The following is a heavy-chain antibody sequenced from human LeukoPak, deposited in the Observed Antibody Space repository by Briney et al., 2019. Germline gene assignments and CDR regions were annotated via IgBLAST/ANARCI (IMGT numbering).Heavy chain of an antibody. V-gene: IGHV3-48*04. J-gene: IGHJ6*03. CDR2: ISSSSSTI. CDR3: ARDTSYDFWSGYWSSIPNYYDYYMDV. D-gene: IGHD3-3*01. Sequence: GGPLRLSCAASGFTFSSYSLNWVRQAPGKGREWVSYISSSSSTIYYADSVKGRFTISRDNAKNSLYLQMNSLRAEDTAVYYCARDTSYDFWSGYWSSIPNYYDYYMDVWGKGTTVTVSS. CDR1: GFTFSSYS.